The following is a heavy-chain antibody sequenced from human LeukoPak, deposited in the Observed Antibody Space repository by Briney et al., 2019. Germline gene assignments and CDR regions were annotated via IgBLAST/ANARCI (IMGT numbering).Heavy chain of an antibody. V-gene: IGHV3-7*01. CDR1: GFTFSSYW. Sequence: GGSLRLSCAASGFTFSSYWMSWVRQAPGKGLEWVANIKQDGSEKYYVDSVKGRFTISRDNAKNSLYLQMNSLRAEDTAVYYCARGESRYCSGGSCELDYWGQGTLVTVSS. CDR2: IKQDGSEK. J-gene: IGHJ4*02. D-gene: IGHD2-15*01. CDR3: ARGESRYCSGGSCELDY.